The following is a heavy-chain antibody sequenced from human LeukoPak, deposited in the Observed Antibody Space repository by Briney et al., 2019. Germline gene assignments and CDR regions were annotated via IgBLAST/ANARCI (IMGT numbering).Heavy chain of an antibody. CDR1: GFTFSSYA. V-gene: IGHV3-23*01. D-gene: IGHD3-10*01. J-gene: IGHJ1*01. Sequence: GGSLRLSCAASGFTFSSYAMSWVRQAPGKGLEWVSVISGSGYSTYYADSVKGRFTISRDNSKNTLYLQMNSLRAEDTAVYYCAKDRSGSTAEYFQDWGQGTLVTASS. CDR2: ISGSGYST. CDR3: AKDRSGSTAEYFQD.